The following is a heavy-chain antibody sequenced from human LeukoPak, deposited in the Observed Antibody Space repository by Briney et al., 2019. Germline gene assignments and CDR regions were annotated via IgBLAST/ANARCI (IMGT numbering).Heavy chain of an antibody. CDR3: AREDSGSYREFDY. CDR2: IDYNGNT. D-gene: IGHD1-26*01. Sequence: PSETLSLTCTVSGGSITSHYWSWVRQPPGKGLEWIANIDYNGNTNYNPSLKSRVTMSVDTSKNQFSLKLSSVTAADTAVYYCAREDSGSYREFDYWGQGTLVTVSS. V-gene: IGHV4-59*11. J-gene: IGHJ4*02. CDR1: GGSITSHY.